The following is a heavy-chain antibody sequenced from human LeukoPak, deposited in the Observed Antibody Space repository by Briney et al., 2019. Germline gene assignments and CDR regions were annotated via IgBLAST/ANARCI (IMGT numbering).Heavy chain of an antibody. CDR1: GGSISGYY. Sequence: SETLSLTCTVSGGSISGYYWNWIRQSPEKGLEWIGYIYHSGTINFNPSLKARVTMSIDTSKNQFSLKLSSVTAADTAVYYCAKSRSLGLQYFDTRGQGTLATVSS. CDR2: IYHSGTI. V-gene: IGHV4-59*01. CDR3: AKSRSLGLQYFDT. D-gene: IGHD4-11*01. J-gene: IGHJ4*02.